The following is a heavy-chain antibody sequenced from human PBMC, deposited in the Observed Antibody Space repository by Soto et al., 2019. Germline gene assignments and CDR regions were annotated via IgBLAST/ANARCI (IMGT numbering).Heavy chain of an antibody. CDR3: ATRITVFGLLIPPFDP. V-gene: IGHV4-34*01. CDR1: GWSVNCYY. Sequence: PSDTLSLTCAVYGWSVNCYYWNLIRQPPGKGLEWIGEINHTGGTHYNPSLKSRVTMSVDTSKNQFSLRLSSVTAADTAIYYCATRITVFGLLIPPFDPWGQGTQVTVSS. CDR2: INHTGGT. D-gene: IGHD3-3*01. J-gene: IGHJ5*02.